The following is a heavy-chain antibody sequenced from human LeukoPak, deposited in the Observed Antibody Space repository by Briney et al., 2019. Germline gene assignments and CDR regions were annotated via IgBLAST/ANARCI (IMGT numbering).Heavy chain of an antibody. V-gene: IGHV3-74*01. CDR3: ARDPLQYYYGSSGYYSPDYYFDY. Sequence: GGSLRLSCAASGITFSSYWMHWVRQAPGKGLVWVARINSDGSSTNYADSVKGRFTISRDNAKNTLYLQMNSLRAEDTAVYYCARDPLQYYYGSSGYYSPDYYFDYWGQGTLVTVSS. D-gene: IGHD3-22*01. CDR2: INSDGSST. CDR1: GITFSSYW. J-gene: IGHJ4*02.